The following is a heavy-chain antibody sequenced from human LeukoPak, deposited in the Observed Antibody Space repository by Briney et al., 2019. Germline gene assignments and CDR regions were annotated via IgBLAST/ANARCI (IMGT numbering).Heavy chain of an antibody. J-gene: IGHJ4*02. D-gene: IGHD3-3*01. Sequence: GGSLRLSCAASGFTFSSYAMSWVRQAPGKGLEWVSAISGSGGSTYYADSVKGRFTISRDNSKNTLYLQMNSLRAEDTAVYYCAKDGYLPTYYDFWSGYYPYYFDYWGQGTLVTVSS. CDR3: AKDGYLPTYYDFWSGYYPYYFDY. CDR1: GFTFSSYA. CDR2: ISGSGGST. V-gene: IGHV3-23*01.